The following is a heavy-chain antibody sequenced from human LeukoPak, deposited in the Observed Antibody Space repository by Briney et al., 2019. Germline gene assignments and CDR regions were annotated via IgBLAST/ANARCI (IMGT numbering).Heavy chain of an antibody. Sequence: GASVKVSCKASGYTFTGYYMHWVRQAPGQGLEWMGWINPNSGGTNYAQKFQGRVTMTRDTSISTAYMELSRLRSDDTAVYYCASLIPRSANYGDYGRYYFDYWGQGTLVTVSS. J-gene: IGHJ4*02. CDR2: INPNSGGT. D-gene: IGHD4-17*01. V-gene: IGHV1-2*02. CDR1: GYTFTGYY. CDR3: ASLIPRSANYGDYGRYYFDY.